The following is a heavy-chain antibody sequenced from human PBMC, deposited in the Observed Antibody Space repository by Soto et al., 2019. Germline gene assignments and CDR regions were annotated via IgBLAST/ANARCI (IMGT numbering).Heavy chain of an antibody. CDR1: GGSFSGYY. J-gene: IGHJ6*04. D-gene: IGHD2-2*01. CDR2: INHSGST. V-gene: IGHV4-34*01. CDR3: AGGPYCSSTCCYYRGRGYYYGSYAMDI. Sequence: QVQLPQWGAGLLKPSETLSLTCAVYGGSFSGYYWSWIRQPPGKGLEWIGEINHSGSTNYNPAPQNRVTITVDPSNNKCSLKLCSATAADTAVYYCAGGPYCSSTCCYYRGRGYYYGSYAMDIWGKGPKVTVSS.